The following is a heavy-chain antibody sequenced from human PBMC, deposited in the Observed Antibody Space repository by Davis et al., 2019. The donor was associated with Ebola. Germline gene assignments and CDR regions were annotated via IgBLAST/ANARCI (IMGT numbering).Heavy chain of an antibody. Sequence: ASVKVSCKASGFTFTDYYMHWVRQAPGQGLEWMGWIDPNSGDTNCAQKFQGWVTMTRDTSISTAYMEVRRLKSDDTAVYYRSRGGEDYGGWYFDLWGRGTLVTVSS. CDR3: SRGGEDYGGWYFDL. V-gene: IGHV1-2*04. CDR1: GFTFTDYY. CDR2: IDPNSGDT. J-gene: IGHJ2*01. D-gene: IGHD4-17*01.